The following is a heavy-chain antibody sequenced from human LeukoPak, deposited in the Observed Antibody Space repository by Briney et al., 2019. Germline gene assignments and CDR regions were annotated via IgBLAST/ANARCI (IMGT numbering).Heavy chain of an antibody. J-gene: IGHJ3*02. CDR2: FYSSGIT. CDR1: GSSVRSFY. Sequence: SETLSLTCTVSGSSVRSFYWNWIRQPAGKGPEWIGRFYSSGITKHNPSLKSRVTMSVDTSKNQFSLNLTSVTAADTAVYYCARAGRLYDILTGEDAFDIWGQGTMVTVSS. V-gene: IGHV4-4*07. CDR3: ARAGRLYDILTGEDAFDI. D-gene: IGHD3-9*01.